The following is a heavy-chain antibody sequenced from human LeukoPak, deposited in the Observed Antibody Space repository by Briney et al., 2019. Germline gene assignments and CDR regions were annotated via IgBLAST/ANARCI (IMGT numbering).Heavy chain of an antibody. D-gene: IGHD5-12*01. J-gene: IGHJ4*02. Sequence: GGSLRLSCAASGFTFSTYSMKWVRQAPGKGLEWVSYISDSSAMYYADSVRGRFTISRENDKNSLFLQMNSLRAEDTAVYYCARDGGYSGYDADCWGQGTLVTVSA. CDR1: GFTFSTYS. V-gene: IGHV3-48*01. CDR3: ARDGGYSGYDADC. CDR2: ISDSSAM.